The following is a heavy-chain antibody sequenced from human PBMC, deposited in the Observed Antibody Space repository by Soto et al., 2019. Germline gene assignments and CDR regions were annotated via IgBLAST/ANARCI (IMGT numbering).Heavy chain of an antibody. CDR3: ARVYYYDSSGYPGGLDP. Sequence: PGESLKISCKGSGYSFTSYWIGWVRQMPVKGLEWMGIIYPGDSDTRYSPSFQGQVTISADKSISTAYLQWSSLKASDTAMYYCARVYYYDSSGYPGGLDPWGQGTLVTVSS. CDR2: IYPGDSDT. CDR1: GYSFTSYW. J-gene: IGHJ5*02. V-gene: IGHV5-51*01. D-gene: IGHD3-22*01.